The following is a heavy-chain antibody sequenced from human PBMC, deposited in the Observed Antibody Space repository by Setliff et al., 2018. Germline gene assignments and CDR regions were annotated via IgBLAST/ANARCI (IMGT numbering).Heavy chain of an antibody. V-gene: IGHV4-34*01. Sequence: SETLSLTCAVYGGSFSGNYWSWIRQPPGKGLEWIGEINHSGSTNYNPSLKSRVTLSVDTSKNQFSLKLSSVTAADTAVYYCARGLGLSPSYYYDYWGQGTLVTVSS. CDR2: INHSGST. CDR3: ARGLGLSPSYYYDY. CDR1: GGSFSGNY. D-gene: IGHD7-27*01. J-gene: IGHJ4*02.